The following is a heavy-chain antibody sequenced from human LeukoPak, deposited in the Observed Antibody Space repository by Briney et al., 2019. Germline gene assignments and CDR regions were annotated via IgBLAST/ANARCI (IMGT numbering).Heavy chain of an antibody. Sequence: PSETLSLTCAVSGGSICSGNYSWSWIRQPPGKGLEWIGYIYHSGSTYYNPSLKSRVTISVDRSKNQFSLKLSSVTAADTAVYYCASPNGYTSSWYGGYWGQGTLVTVSS. D-gene: IGHD6-13*01. CDR1: GGSICSGNYS. CDR2: IYHSGST. V-gene: IGHV4-30-2*01. CDR3: ASPNGYTSSWYGGY. J-gene: IGHJ4*02.